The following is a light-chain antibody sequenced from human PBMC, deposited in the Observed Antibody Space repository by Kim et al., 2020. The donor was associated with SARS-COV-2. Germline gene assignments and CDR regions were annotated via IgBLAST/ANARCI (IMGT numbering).Light chain of an antibody. V-gene: IGLV2-14*03. CDR3: SSYTGSHTYV. J-gene: IGLJ1*01. CDR2: DVS. Sequence: QSALTQPASVSGSPGQSITISCTGTSSDVGGYNYVSWYQQHPGKAPKLMIYDVSHRPSGVSNRFSGSKSGNTASLTISGLQAEDEAECYCSSYTGSHTYVFGTGTQLTVL. CDR1: SSDVGGYNY.